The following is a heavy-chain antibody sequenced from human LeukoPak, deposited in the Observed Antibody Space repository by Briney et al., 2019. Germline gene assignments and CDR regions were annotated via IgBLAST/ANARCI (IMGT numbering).Heavy chain of an antibody. Sequence: SETLSLTCTVSGGSISSYYWGWIRQPPGKGLEWIGSIYHSGSTYYNPSLKSRVTISVDTSKNQFSLKLSSVTAADTAVYYCARLSIVVVPAAIGPWFDPWGQGTLVTVSS. CDR1: GGSISSYY. CDR2: IYHSGST. CDR3: ARLSIVVVPAAIGPWFDP. V-gene: IGHV4-38-2*02. J-gene: IGHJ5*02. D-gene: IGHD2-2*02.